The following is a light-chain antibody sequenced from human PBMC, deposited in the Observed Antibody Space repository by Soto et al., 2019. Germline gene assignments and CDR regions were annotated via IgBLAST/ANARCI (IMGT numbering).Light chain of an antibody. J-gene: IGKJ1*01. CDR2: GTS. V-gene: IGKV1-27*01. CDR1: QGISNY. Sequence: DIPMTQSPSSLSASVGDRVTITCRASQGISNYLAWYQQKPGEVPKLLIYGTSTLQSGVPSRFSGSGSGTDFTLTISSLQPEDVATYYCQKYNSVPPWAFGQGTKVEIK. CDR3: QKYNSVPPWA.